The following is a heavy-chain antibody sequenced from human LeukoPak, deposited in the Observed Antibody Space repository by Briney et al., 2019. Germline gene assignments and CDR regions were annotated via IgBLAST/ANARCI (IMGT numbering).Heavy chain of an antibody. V-gene: IGHV3-15*01. CDR3: TTDSDYYDSSGYYYAGYFDY. J-gene: IGHJ4*02. CDR2: IKSKTDGGTT. Sequence: GGSLRLSCAASGFTFSNAWMSWVRQAPGKGLGWVGRIKSKTDGGTTDYAAPVKGRFTISRDDSKNTLYLQMNSLKTEDTAVYYCTTDSDYYDSSGYYYAGYFDYWGQGTLVTVSS. CDR1: GFTFSNAW. D-gene: IGHD3-22*01.